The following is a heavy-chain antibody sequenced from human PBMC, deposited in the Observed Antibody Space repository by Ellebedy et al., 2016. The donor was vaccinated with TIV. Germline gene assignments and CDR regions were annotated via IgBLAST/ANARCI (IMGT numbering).Heavy chain of an antibody. CDR1: GVSMTTHH. Sequence: SETLSLXXAVSGVSMTTHHWSWIRQPAGKGLDWIGRAYSSANINYNPSLKSRVTTSVDTSKSQFSLRLSSLTAADTALYYCARRSPETGIDYWGQGTRVTVSS. J-gene: IGHJ4*02. CDR3: ARRSPETGIDY. D-gene: IGHD3-9*01. CDR2: AYSSANI. V-gene: IGHV4-4*07.